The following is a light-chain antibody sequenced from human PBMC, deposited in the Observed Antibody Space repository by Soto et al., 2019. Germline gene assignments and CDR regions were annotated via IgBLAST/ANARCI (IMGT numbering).Light chain of an antibody. J-gene: IGLJ2*01. Sequence: HSVLTQPASVSGSPGQSITISCTGTSSDGDYVSWYQQHPGKAPKLIIYEVTNRPSGVSNRFSGSKSDYTASLTISGLQAEDEADYYCSSYTAASTLDVVFGGGTKLTVL. V-gene: IGLV2-14*01. CDR3: SSYTAASTLDVV. CDR1: SSDGDY. CDR2: EVT.